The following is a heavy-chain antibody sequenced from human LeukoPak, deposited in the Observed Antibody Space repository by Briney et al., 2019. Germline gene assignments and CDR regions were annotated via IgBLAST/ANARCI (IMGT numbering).Heavy chain of an antibody. J-gene: IGHJ5*02. V-gene: IGHV1-24*01. CDR1: GYTLTELS. CDR3: ATARFGTNWFDP. Sequence: APVKVSCKVSGYTLTELSMHWVRQAPGKGLEWMGGFDPEDGETIYAQKFQGRVTMTEDTSTDTAYMELSSLRSEDTAVYYCATARFGTNWFDPWGQGTLVTVSS. D-gene: IGHD3-16*01. CDR2: FDPEDGET.